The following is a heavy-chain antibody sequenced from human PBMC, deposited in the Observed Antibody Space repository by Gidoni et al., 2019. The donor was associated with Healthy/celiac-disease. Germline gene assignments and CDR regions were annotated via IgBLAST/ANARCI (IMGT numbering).Heavy chain of an antibody. CDR2: ISYDGSNK. CDR3: ARDVIAARRTGLCDY. Sequence: QVQLVESGGGVVQPGRSLRLSCAASGFTFGSYAMPWVLQAPGKGLEWVAVISYDGSNKYYADSVKCRFTISRDNSKNSLYLQMNSLRAEDTAVYYCARDVIAARRTGLCDYWGQGTLVTVSS. CDR1: GFTFGSYA. D-gene: IGHD6-6*01. V-gene: IGHV3-30*04. J-gene: IGHJ4*02.